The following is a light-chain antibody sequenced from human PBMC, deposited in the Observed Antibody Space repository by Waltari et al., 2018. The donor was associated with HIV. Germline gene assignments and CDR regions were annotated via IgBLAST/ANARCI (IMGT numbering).Light chain of an antibody. CDR3: QQYNSFTWT. J-gene: IGKJ1*01. Sequence: DIQMTQSPSTLSASVGDRVTITCRASQSISSWLAWYQQKPGKAPKLLIYKASSLESGVPSRCSGSGSGTEFTLTISSLQPDYFATYYCQQYNSFTWTFGQGTKVEIK. CDR1: QSISSW. V-gene: IGKV1-5*03. CDR2: KAS.